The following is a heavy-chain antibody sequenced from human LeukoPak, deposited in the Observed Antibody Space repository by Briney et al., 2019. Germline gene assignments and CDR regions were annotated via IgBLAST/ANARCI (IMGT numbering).Heavy chain of an antibody. V-gene: IGHV4-4*07. D-gene: IGHD6-13*01. CDR3: ARGIAAAGTFFDY. J-gene: IGHJ4*02. Sequence: NPSETLSLTSTVYAGSISSYYWSWIRPPAGKGLEWIGRIYTSGSTNYHPSLKSRVTMSVDTSKNQFSLKLSSVAAADTAVYYCARGIAAAGTFFDYWGQGTLVTVSS. CDR1: AGSISSYY. CDR2: IYTSGST.